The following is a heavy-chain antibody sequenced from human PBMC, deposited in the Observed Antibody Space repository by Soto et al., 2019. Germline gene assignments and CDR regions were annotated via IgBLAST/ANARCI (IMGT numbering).Heavy chain of an antibody. CDR1: GGTFSSYT. Sequence: QVPLVQSGAEVKKPGSSVKVSCKASGGTFSSYTISWVRQAPGQGLEWMGRIIPILGIANYAQKFQGRVTITADKSTSTAYMELSSLRSEDTAVYYCARDCSSTSCYAYPWGQGTLVTVSS. J-gene: IGHJ5*02. D-gene: IGHD2-2*01. CDR2: IIPILGIA. CDR3: ARDCSSTSCYAYP. V-gene: IGHV1-69*08.